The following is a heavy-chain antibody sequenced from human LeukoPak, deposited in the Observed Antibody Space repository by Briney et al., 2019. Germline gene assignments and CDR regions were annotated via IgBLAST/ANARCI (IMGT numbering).Heavy chain of an antibody. J-gene: IGHJ4*02. Sequence: SETLSLTCTVSGGSISSGSYYWSWIRQPAGKGLEWIGRIYTSGSTNYNPSLKSRVTISVDTSKNQFSLKLSSVTAADTAVYYCARELRFLEWTNWGQGTLVTVSS. CDR2: IYTSGST. CDR3: ARELRFLEWTN. D-gene: IGHD3-3*01. V-gene: IGHV4-61*02. CDR1: GGSISSGSYY.